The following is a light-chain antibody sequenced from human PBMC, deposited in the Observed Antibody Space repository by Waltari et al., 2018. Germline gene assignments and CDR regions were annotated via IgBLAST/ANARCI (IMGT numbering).Light chain of an antibody. CDR3: QQADSFPWT. V-gene: IGKV1-12*02. Sequence: DIQMTQSPSSVSASLGDRVTITCRASQGITSWLGWDQQKPGKAPKLLIYGTSSLQTGVPSRFSGSGSGTDFTLTISRLQPEDFATYYCQQADSFPWTFGQGTKVEIK. CDR2: GTS. J-gene: IGKJ1*01. CDR1: QGITSW.